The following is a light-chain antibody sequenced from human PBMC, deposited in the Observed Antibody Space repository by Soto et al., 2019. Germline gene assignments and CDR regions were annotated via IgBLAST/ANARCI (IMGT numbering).Light chain of an antibody. CDR2: GVS. Sequence: EIVMTQSPATLSVSPGERVTLSCRASLGISINLAWYQQRPGQAPRLLIYGVSSRATGIPDRFSGSGAGTDFTLTISRLEPEDFAVYYCQQYGDSPLTFGGGTKVDIK. CDR1: LGISIN. V-gene: IGKV3-20*01. CDR3: QQYGDSPLT. J-gene: IGKJ4*01.